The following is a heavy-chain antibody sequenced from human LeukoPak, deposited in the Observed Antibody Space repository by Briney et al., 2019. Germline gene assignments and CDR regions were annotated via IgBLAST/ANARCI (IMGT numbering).Heavy chain of an antibody. CDR1: GFTFSNSW. CDR3: TRDTEGSLDY. J-gene: IGHJ4*02. CDR2: INRDGSTK. V-gene: IGHV3-7*01. Sequence: GSLRVSCAASGFTFSNSWMAWVRQAPGKRLQWVADINRDGSTKHYADSLKGRFTISRDNPKNSLYLQMNNLRADDTAVYYCTRDTEGSLDYWGQGILVTVAS. D-gene: IGHD1-26*01.